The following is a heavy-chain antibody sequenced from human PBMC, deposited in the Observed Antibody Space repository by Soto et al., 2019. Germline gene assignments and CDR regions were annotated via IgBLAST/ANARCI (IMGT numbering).Heavy chain of an antibody. CDR1: NESFSKYY. D-gene: IGHD3-10*01. CDR2: INQSGAS. Sequence: QLQQWGAGLLKPSETLSLTCAVYNESFSKYYWHWIRQSPGKGLEWMGEINQSGASNYNPSLKSRVTVSVDTSKSQFSLKLNSVTAADTAVYFCARGYYYASGSSFPYWGQGTLVTVSS. CDR3: ARGYYYASGSSFPY. J-gene: IGHJ4*02. V-gene: IGHV4-34*01.